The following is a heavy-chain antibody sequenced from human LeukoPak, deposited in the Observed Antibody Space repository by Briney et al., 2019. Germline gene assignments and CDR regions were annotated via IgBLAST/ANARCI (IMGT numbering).Heavy chain of an antibody. V-gene: IGHV3-53*01. CDR2: IYSGGST. D-gene: IGHD6-13*01. J-gene: IGHJ6*02. CDR1: GFTVSSNY. CDR3: ARVKVSSSSSSLFSCYGMDV. Sequence: GGSLRLSCAASGFTVSSNYMSWVRQAPGKGLEWVSVIYSGGSTYYADSVKGRFTISRDNSKNTLYLQMSSLRAEDTAVYYRARVKVSSSSSSLFSCYGMDVWGQGTTVAVSS.